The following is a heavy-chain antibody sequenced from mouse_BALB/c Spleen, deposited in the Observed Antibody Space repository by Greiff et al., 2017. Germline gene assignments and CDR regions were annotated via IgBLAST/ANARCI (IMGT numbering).Heavy chain of an antibody. J-gene: IGHJ2*01. CDR3: ARKGMSTVDY. D-gene: IGHD2-4*01. V-gene: IGHV1S126*01. Sequence: QVQLQQSGPQLVRPGASVKISCKASGYSFTSYWMHWVKQRPGQGLEWIGMIDPSDSETRLNQKFKDKATLTVDKSSSTAYMQLSSPTSEDSAVYYCARKGMSTVDYWGQGTTLTVSS. CDR1: GYSFTSYW. CDR2: IDPSDSET.